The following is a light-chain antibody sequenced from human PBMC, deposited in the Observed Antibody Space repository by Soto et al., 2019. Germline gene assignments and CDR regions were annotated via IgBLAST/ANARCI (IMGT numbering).Light chain of an antibody. J-gene: IGKJ5*01. Sequence: DIQMTQSPSSLSASVGDRVTITCRASQSISRNLNWYQHKPGKAPKLLIYAASSLQNGVPSRFSCGESGTEFTLSISSLQPEDFGTYYCQQSYTTASITFGQGKRLEIK. CDR3: QQSYTTASIT. CDR2: AAS. CDR1: QSISRN. V-gene: IGKV1-39*01.